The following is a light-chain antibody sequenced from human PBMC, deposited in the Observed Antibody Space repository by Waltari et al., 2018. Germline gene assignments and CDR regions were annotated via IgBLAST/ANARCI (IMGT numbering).Light chain of an antibody. CDR3: LLYDSGARV. Sequence: QAVVTQEPSLTVSPGGTVTLTCGSSTAAVTSGHYPYWFQQKPGQAPRTLVYDTSNKHSWTPARFSDSLLGGKAALTLSGAQPEDDADYYCLLYDSGARVFVGGTKLTVL. V-gene: IGLV7-46*01. J-gene: IGLJ2*01. CDR1: TAAVTSGHY. CDR2: DTS.